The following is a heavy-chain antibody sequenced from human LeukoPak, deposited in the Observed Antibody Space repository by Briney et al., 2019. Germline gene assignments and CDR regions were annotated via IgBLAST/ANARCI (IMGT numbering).Heavy chain of an antibody. V-gene: IGHV4-4*07. CDR3: ARTRRTYSSGWYGYNFDS. CDR2: IYTSGSN. CDR1: GGSISSYY. Sequence: SETLSLTGTVSGGSISSYYWSWIRQPAGKGLEWIGRIYTSGSNNYNPSLKSRVTISVDTSKNQFSLKLSSVTAADTAMYYCARTRRTYSSGWYGYNFDSWGQGTLVTVSS. D-gene: IGHD6-19*01. J-gene: IGHJ4*02.